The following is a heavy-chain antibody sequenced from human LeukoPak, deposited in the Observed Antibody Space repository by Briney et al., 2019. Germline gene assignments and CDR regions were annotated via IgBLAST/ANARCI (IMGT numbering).Heavy chain of an antibody. D-gene: IGHD1-26*01. V-gene: IGHV3-21*04. CDR3: ARPKMGATSPALL. Sequence: KAGGSLRLSCAASGFTFSSYSMNWVRQAPGKGLEWVSSIISSSSTFIYYADSVKGRFTISRDNAKYSLYLQMNSLRAEDTAVYYCARPKMGATSPALLWGQGTLVTVSS. CDR2: IISSSSTFI. CDR1: GFTFSSYS. J-gene: IGHJ4*02.